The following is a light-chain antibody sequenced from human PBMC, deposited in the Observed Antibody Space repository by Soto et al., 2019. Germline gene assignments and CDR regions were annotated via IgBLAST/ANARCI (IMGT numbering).Light chain of an antibody. J-gene: IGLJ1*01. CDR2: GVS. V-gene: IGLV2-8*01. CDR3: SSYAGSTPYV. CDR1: SSDVGAYNY. Sequence: QPALTHPPSASGSHRQSLSISCTGTSSDVGAYNYVSWYQQHPGKAPKLMIYGVSERPSGVPDRFSGSKSGNTASLTVSGLQAEDEADYYCSSYAGSTPYVFGTGTKVTVL.